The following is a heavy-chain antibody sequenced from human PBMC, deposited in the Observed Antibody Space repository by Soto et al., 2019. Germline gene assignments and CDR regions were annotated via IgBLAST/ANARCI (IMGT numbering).Heavy chain of an antibody. J-gene: IGHJ4*02. V-gene: IGHV3-23*01. CDR2: ITVGGTRT. CDR3: AKDRGELYNNYYYDY. D-gene: IGHD1-1*01. CDR1: GFTFSSNA. Sequence: GSLRLSCAASGFTFSSNAMTWVRQAPVTGLEGISTITVGGTRTNYADAVKGRFTISRDKSQNTLYLQLSSLRVEDTAMYYCAKDRGELYNNYYYDYWGQGSLVTVSS.